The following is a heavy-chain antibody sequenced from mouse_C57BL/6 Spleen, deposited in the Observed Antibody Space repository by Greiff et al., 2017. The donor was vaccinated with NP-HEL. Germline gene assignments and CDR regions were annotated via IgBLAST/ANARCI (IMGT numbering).Heavy chain of an antibody. CDR3: ARERASGAWFAY. V-gene: IGHV3-6*01. CDR2: ISYDGSN. J-gene: IGHJ3*01. CDR1: GYSITSGYY. D-gene: IGHD3-1*01. Sequence: ESGPGLVKPSQSLSLTCSVTGYSITSGYYWNWIRQFPGNKLEWMGYISYDGSNNYNPSLKNRISITRDTSKNQFFLKLNSVTTEDTATYYCARERASGAWFAYWGQGTLVTVSA.